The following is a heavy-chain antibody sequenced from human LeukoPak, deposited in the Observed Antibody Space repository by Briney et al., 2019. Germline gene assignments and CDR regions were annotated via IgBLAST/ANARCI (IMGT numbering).Heavy chain of an antibody. CDR1: GFTFGDYS. CDR3: ARRHVDSSGYPYYYYYYMDV. D-gene: IGHD3-22*01. CDR2: INDSGGT. V-gene: IGHV4-34*01. J-gene: IGHJ6*03. Sequence: GSLRLSCAASGFTFGDYSMTWIRQAPGKGLEWIGEINDSGGTNYNPSLKSRVTMSGDTSKNQFSLKLRSVTAADTAVYYCARRHVDSSGYPYYYYYYMDVWGKGITVTISS.